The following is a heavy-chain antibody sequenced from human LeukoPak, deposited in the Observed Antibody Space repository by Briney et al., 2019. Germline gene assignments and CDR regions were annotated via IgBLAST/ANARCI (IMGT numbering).Heavy chain of an antibody. J-gene: IGHJ4*02. D-gene: IGHD3-22*01. CDR1: GFTFSSYS. CDR3: ARVGYKFDSGGYYFDY. Sequence: PGGSLRLSCAASGFTFSSYSMNWVRQAPGKGLEWVSSISSGSNYMEYADSVKGRFTISRDNAYKSLFLQMNNLTAEDTAVYYCARVGYKFDSGGYYFDYWGQGTLVTVSS. CDR2: ISSGSNYM. V-gene: IGHV3-21*01.